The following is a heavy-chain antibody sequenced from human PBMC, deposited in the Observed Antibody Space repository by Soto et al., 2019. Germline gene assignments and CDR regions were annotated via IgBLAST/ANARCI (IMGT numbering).Heavy chain of an antibody. CDR3: ARGPSTALYDWFDP. CDR1: GYTFTSYA. V-gene: IGHV1-3*01. D-gene: IGHD3-16*01. CDR2: INAGNGNT. J-gene: IGHJ5*02. Sequence: ASVKVSCKASGYTFTSYAMHWVRQAPGQRLEWMGWINAGNGNTKYSQKFQGRVTITRDTSASTAYMELSSLRSEDTAVYYCARGPSTALYDWFDPWGQGTLVTVS.